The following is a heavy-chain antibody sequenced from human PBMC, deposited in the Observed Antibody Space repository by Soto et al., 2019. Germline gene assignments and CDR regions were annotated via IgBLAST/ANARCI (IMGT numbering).Heavy chain of an antibody. CDR1: GGSFTSSNW. Sequence: SETLSLTCAVSGGSFTSSNWWTCVRQPPGQGLEWIGEIYRTGSTNYNPSLKSRVTISLDKSENQFSLKVTSLTAADTAVYYCASRDPGTSVDYWGQGTLVTDSS. CDR3: ASRDPGTSVDY. V-gene: IGHV4-4*02. D-gene: IGHD1-7*01. CDR2: IYRTGST. J-gene: IGHJ4*02.